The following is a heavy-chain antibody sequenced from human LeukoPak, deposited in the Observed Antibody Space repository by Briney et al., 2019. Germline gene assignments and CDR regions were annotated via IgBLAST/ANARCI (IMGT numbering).Heavy chain of an antibody. Sequence: PGGSLRLSCAASGFTFSSYGMHWVRQAPGKGLEWVANIKQDGSEKYYVDSVKGRFTISRDNAKNSLYLQMNSLRAEDTAVYYCAADASYNLNSSGLDYWGQGTLVTVSS. D-gene: IGHD1-20*01. J-gene: IGHJ4*02. CDR3: AADASYNLNSSGLDY. CDR1: GFTFSSYG. CDR2: IKQDGSEK. V-gene: IGHV3-7*01.